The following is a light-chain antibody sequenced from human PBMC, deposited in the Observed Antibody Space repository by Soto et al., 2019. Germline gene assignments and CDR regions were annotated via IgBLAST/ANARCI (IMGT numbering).Light chain of an antibody. V-gene: IGLV2-14*03. J-gene: IGLJ2*01. CDR3: SSYTSSPVI. CDR1: NSDVGAYNY. CDR2: DVS. Sequence: QSALTQPASVSGSPGQSITISCTGTNSDVGAYNYVSWYQHNPGKAPKLMIFDVSNRPSGVSNRFSGSKSGNTASLTISGLQAEDEADYYCSSYTSSPVIFGGGTKLTVL.